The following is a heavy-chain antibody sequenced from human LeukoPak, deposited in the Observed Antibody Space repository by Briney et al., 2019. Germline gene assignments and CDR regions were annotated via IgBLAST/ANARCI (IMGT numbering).Heavy chain of an antibody. CDR2: ISWNSGSI. Sequence: GGSLRLSCAASGFTFDDYAMHWVRQAPGKGLEWVSGISWNSGSIGYADSVKGQFTISRDNAKNSLYLQMNSLRAEDTALYYCAKDICGDYKSNYFDYWGQGTLVTVSS. CDR1: GFTFDDYA. D-gene: IGHD4-17*01. J-gene: IGHJ4*02. CDR3: AKDICGDYKSNYFDY. V-gene: IGHV3-9*01.